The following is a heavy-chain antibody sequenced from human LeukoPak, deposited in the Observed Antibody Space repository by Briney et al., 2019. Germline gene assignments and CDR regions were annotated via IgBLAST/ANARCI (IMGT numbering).Heavy chain of an antibody. CDR1: GYTFTSYG. Sequence: ASVKVSCKASGYTFTSYGITWVRQAPGQGLEWMGWINPNSGGTYYAQKLQGRVTMTTDTSTSTAYMELRSLRSDDTAVYYCARGRSWYFDYWGQGTLVAVSS. CDR2: INPNSGGT. V-gene: IGHV1-18*01. CDR3: ARGRSWYFDY. D-gene: IGHD6-13*01. J-gene: IGHJ4*02.